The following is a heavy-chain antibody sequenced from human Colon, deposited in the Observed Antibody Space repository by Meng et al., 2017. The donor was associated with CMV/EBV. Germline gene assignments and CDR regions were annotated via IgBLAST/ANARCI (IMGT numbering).Heavy chain of an antibody. CDR2: ISAYNGKT. CDR3: ARGQIGLDP. Sequence: ASVKVSCKASNYTFTNYGIAWVRQAPGQGLEWMGWISAYNGKTKYEEKLQDRVTMTTDTSTSTAYMELRNLRSGDTAVYYCARGQIGLDPWGQGTLVTVSS. CDR1: NYTFTNYG. D-gene: IGHD2/OR15-2a*01. V-gene: IGHV1-18*01. J-gene: IGHJ5*02.